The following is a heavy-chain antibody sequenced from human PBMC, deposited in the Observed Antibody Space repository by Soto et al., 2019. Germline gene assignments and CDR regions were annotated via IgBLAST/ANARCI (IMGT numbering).Heavy chain of an antibody. J-gene: IGHJ5*02. CDR1: GGSISSDGYY. V-gene: IGHV4-31*03. CDR2: IYYTGNT. CDR3: ARVDTSYSFDP. D-gene: IGHD2-2*01. Sequence: QVQLQESGPGLVKPSQTLSLTCTVSGGSISSDGYYWVWIRQHPGKGLEWIGYIYYTGNTYYNPSLKSRVTISVDMSKKQFSLKLRSVTGADTAVYYCARVDTSYSFDPWGQGTLVTVSS.